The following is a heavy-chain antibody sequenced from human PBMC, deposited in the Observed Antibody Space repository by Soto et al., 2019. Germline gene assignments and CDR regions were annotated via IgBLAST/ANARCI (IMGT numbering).Heavy chain of an antibody. Sequence: GGSLRLSCAASGFTFSSYSMNWVRQAPGKGLEWVSYISSSSSTIYYADSVKGRFTISRDNAKNSLYLQMNSLRAEDTAVYYCARDHSGYDDYYYYMDVWGKGTTVTVSS. CDR2: ISSSSSTI. CDR3: ARDHSGYDDYYYYMDV. CDR1: GFTFSSYS. D-gene: IGHD5-12*01. J-gene: IGHJ6*03. V-gene: IGHV3-48*01.